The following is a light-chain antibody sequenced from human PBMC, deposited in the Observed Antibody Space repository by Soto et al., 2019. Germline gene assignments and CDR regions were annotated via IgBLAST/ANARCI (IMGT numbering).Light chain of an antibody. CDR2: DVS. CDR1: QSISSW. CDR3: QQYNNWPIT. V-gene: IGKV1-5*01. J-gene: IGKJ5*01. Sequence: IQMTQSPSTLSASVGDRVTITCRASQSISSWLAWYQQKPGKAPRLLIYDVSILESGVPSRFSGSGSGTEFTLTISSLQSEDFAVYYCQQYNNWPITFGQGARLEIK.